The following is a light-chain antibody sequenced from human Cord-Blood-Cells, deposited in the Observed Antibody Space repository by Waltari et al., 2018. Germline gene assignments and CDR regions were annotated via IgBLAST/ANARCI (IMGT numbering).Light chain of an antibody. CDR3: QQYNNWPPSYS. J-gene: IGKJ2*03. Sequence: EIVMTQSPATLSVSPGERATLPCRASQSVSSNLAWYQQKPGQAPRHLIYGAATRATGIPARFSGSGSGTEFTLTISSLQSEDFAVYYCQQYNNWPPSYSFGQGTKLEIK. V-gene: IGKV3-15*01. CDR2: GAA. CDR1: QSVSSN.